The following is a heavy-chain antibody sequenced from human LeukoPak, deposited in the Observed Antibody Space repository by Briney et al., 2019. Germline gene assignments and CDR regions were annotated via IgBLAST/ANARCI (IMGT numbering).Heavy chain of an antibody. D-gene: IGHD3-3*01. Sequence: GGSLRLSCAASGFTFSSYAMSWVRQAPGKGLEWVSAISGSGGSTYYADSVKGRFTISRDNSKNTLYLQMNGLRAEDTAVYYCARAPIPFEYDFWSGNLGDYFDYWGQGTLVTVSS. CDR2: ISGSGGST. V-gene: IGHV3-23*01. J-gene: IGHJ4*02. CDR3: ARAPIPFEYDFWSGNLGDYFDY. CDR1: GFTFSSYA.